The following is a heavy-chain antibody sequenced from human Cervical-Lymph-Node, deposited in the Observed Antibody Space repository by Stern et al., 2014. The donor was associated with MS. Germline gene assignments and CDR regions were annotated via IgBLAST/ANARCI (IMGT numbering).Heavy chain of an antibody. CDR1: GDTFMNFG. J-gene: IGHJ6*02. CDR2: FIPLVGTT. CDR3: ARDNDDNGMDV. Sequence: MQLVQSGAEVKKPGSSVKVSCTASGDTFMNFGISWVRQGPGQGLEWMGGFIPLVGTTHYVEKFQGRLTINADEAATSVYMELISLRSEDTAVYYCARDNDDNGMDVWGQGTTVIVSS. V-gene: IGHV1-69*01. D-gene: IGHD1-1*01.